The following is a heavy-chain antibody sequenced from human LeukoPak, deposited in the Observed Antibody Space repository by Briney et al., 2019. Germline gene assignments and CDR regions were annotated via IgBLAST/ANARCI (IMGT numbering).Heavy chain of an antibody. CDR2: IYYSGST. Sequence: SETLSLTCTVSGGSISSYYWSWIRQPPGKGLEWIGYIYYSGSTNYNPSLKSRVTISVDTSKNQFSLKLSSVTAADTAVYYCARDRYYDSREVMELGDDAFDIWGQGTMVTVSS. CDR3: ARDRYYDSREVMELGDDAFDI. V-gene: IGHV4-59*12. D-gene: IGHD3-22*01. J-gene: IGHJ3*02. CDR1: GGSISSYY.